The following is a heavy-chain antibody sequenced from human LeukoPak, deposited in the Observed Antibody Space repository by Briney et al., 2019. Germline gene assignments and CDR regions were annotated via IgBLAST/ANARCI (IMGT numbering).Heavy chain of an antibody. J-gene: IGHJ3*02. CDR2: IYHSGST. Sequence: PSETLSLTCTVPGYSISSGYYWGWIRQPPGKGLEWIGSIYHSGSTYYNPSLKSRVTISVDTSKNQFSLKLSSVTAADTAVYYCARAPIVVVVDAFDIWGQGTMVTVSS. V-gene: IGHV4-38-2*02. D-gene: IGHD3-22*01. CDR3: ARAPIVVVVDAFDI. CDR1: GYSISSGYY.